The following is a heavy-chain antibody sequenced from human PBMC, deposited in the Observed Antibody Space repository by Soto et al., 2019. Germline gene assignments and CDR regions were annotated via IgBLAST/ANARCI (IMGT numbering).Heavy chain of an antibody. Sequence: QVQLVESGGGVVQPGRSLRLSCAASGFTFSSYGMHWVRQAPGKGLEWVAVISYDGSNKYYADSVKGRFTISRDNSKNTLYLQMNSLRAEDTAVDYCAKGPHIVVVTAIYGLDVWGQGTTVTVSS. CDR2: ISYDGSNK. V-gene: IGHV3-30*18. CDR1: GFTFSSYG. D-gene: IGHD2-21*02. J-gene: IGHJ6*02. CDR3: AKGPHIVVVTAIYGLDV.